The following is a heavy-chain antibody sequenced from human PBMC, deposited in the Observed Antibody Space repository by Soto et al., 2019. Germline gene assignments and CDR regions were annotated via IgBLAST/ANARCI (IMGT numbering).Heavy chain of an antibody. CDR2: ISAYNGNT. J-gene: IGHJ4*02. Sequence: QVQLVQSGAEVKKPGASVKVSCKASGYTFTSYGISWVRQAPGQGLVWMGWISAYNGNTNYAQKLKGRVTMTKDSATSTASMELRSLRSDDTAVYCFARGTTVETGSYWGQGTLVTVSS. V-gene: IGHV1-18*01. CDR3: ARGTTVETGSY. D-gene: IGHD4-17*01. CDR1: GYTFTSYG.